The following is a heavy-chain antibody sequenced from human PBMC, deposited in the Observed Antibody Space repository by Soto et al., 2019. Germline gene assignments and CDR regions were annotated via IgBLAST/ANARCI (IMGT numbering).Heavy chain of an antibody. CDR3: ARRREGYYYGLDV. V-gene: IGHV3-74*01. D-gene: IGHD1-26*01. Sequence: EERLVESGGGSVQPGGSLRLSCAASRFTFSSYWMYWVRQAPGTVLVWVSRINSDGSSTRYADSVKGRFSISRDNSKSTLYLQMNTLRAEDTAVYYCARRREGYYYGLDVWGQGTTVTFSS. CDR2: INSDGSST. J-gene: IGHJ6*02. CDR1: RFTFSSYW.